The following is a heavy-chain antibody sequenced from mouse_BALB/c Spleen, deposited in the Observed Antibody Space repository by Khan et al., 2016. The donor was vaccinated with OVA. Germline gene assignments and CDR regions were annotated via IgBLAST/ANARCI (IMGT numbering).Heavy chain of an antibody. CDR2: ISSSGGT. D-gene: IGHD1-1*01. CDR3: ARGNYHGYYYDY. J-gene: IGHJ2*01. Sequence: EVQLQQSGPGLVKPSQSLSLTCTVTGYSITSGYAWNWIRQFPGNKLEWMGYISSSGGTSYNPSLKRRISITRYSSKNQFFLQLNSVTTEDTATYYCARGNYHGYYYDYWGQGTPLPVSS. CDR1: GYSITSGYA. V-gene: IGHV3-2*02.